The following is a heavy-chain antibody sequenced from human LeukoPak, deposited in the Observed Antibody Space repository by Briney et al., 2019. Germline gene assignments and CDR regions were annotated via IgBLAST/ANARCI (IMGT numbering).Heavy chain of an antibody. D-gene: IGHD3-10*01. CDR2: IWYDGSNK. CDR1: GFIFSSYG. V-gene: IGHV3-33*01. CDR3: ARDPGDYYGSGSSDAFDI. Sequence: PGGSLRLSCAASGFIFSSYGMHWVRQATGKGLEWVEVIWYDGSNKYYADSVKGRFTISRDNSKNTLYLQMNSLRAEDTAVYYCARDPGDYYGSGSSDAFDIWGQGTMVTVSS. J-gene: IGHJ3*02.